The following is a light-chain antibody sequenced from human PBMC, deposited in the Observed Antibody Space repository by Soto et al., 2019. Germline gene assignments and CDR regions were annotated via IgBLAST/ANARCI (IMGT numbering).Light chain of an antibody. CDR3: SSYAGNLEFEI. CDR1: SSDVGGYNY. J-gene: IGLJ2*01. Sequence: QSALAQPPSASGSPGQSVTTSCTGTSSDVGGYNYVSWYQQHPGKAPKLMIYEVIKRPPGVPDRFSGSRSGNTASLTVSGLQAEDEAAYYCSSYAGNLEFEIFGGGTKLTVL. V-gene: IGLV2-8*01. CDR2: EVI.